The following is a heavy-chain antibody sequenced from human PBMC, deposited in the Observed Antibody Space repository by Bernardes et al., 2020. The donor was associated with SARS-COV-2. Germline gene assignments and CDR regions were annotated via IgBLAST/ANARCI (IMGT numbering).Heavy chain of an antibody. Sequence: ESLKISCKVSGFDFTISWIGWVRQMPGNGLEWMGIIYPLDSDTRYSPSFLGPVTISADKSISTAYLQWSSLKASDTAMYYCARQASFVAATGIDYWGQGTLVTVSS. CDR1: GFDFTISW. J-gene: IGHJ4*02. CDR3: ARQASFVAATGIDY. D-gene: IGHD6-13*01. V-gene: IGHV5-51*01. CDR2: IYPLDSDT.